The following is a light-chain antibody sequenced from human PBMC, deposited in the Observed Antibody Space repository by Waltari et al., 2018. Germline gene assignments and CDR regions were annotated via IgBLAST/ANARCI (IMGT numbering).Light chain of an antibody. V-gene: IGLV2-23*02. CDR2: EVN. J-gene: IGLJ2*01. CDR3: CSFATNSIVI. CDR1: GSDVGSYNL. Sequence: QSALTQPASVSGSPGQSITISCSGTGSDVGSYNLVSWYQQHPGKAPKLILYEVNMRPSGVSERFSGSKSGVTASLTISGLQAEDEAVYVGCSFATNSIVIFGGGTKLTVL.